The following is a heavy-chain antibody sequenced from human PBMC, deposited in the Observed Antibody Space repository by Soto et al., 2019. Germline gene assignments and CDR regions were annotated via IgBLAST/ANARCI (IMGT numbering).Heavy chain of an antibody. CDR1: GCSISSYY. Sequence: SDTLSLTCTVSGCSISSYYWSWIRQPPGKGLEWIEYIYYSESTNYNPSIKSRVTISVDTSKNQFSLKLSFVTAADTAVYYCARVYGGYLDYWGQGTLVTVS. V-gene: IGHV4-59*07. D-gene: IGHD2-15*01. CDR3: ARVYGGYLDY. CDR2: IYYSEST. J-gene: IGHJ4*02.